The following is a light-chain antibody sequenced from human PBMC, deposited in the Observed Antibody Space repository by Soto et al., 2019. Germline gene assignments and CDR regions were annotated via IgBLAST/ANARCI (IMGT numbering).Light chain of an antibody. CDR2: DAS. CDR3: QQRSNWLT. J-gene: IGKJ4*02. Sequence: EIVLTQSPTTLSLSPGERATLSCRASQSVSSYLAWYQQKPGQAPRLLIYDASNRATGIPTRSSGSGSGTDVTLTICSLEPEDFAIYYCQQRSNWLTFGGGTKV. CDR1: QSVSSY. V-gene: IGKV3-11*01.